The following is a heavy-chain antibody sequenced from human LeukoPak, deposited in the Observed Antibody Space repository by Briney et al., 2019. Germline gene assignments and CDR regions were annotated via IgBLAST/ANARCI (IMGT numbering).Heavy chain of an antibody. CDR1: GGSISSYY. Sequence: SETLSLTCTVSGGSISSYYWSWIRQPPGKGLEWIGYIYYSGSTNYNPSLKSRVTISVDTSKNQFSLKLSSVTAADTAVYFCARGVVTDDYYMDVWGKGTTVTVSS. CDR2: IYYSGST. CDR3: ARGVVTDDYYMDV. J-gene: IGHJ6*03. D-gene: IGHD2-21*02. V-gene: IGHV4-59*01.